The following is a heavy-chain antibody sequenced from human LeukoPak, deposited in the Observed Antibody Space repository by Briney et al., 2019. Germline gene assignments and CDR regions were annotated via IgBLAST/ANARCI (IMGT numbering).Heavy chain of an antibody. J-gene: IGHJ3*01. D-gene: IGHD2/OR15-2a*01. V-gene: IGHV3-30*04. CDR3: VRSDRETFAFDV. CDR1: GFTFSSYA. Sequence: GGSLRLSCAASGFTFSSYAMHWVRQAPGKGLEWVAVISYDGSNKYYADSVKGRFTISRDNTEKSLYLQLNNLRVEDTAFYYCVRSDRETFAFDVWGQGALVIVSS. CDR2: ISYDGSNK.